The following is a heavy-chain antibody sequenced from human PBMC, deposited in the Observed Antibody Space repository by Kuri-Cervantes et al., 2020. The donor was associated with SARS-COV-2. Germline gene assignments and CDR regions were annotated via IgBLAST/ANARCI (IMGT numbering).Heavy chain of an antibody. CDR2: ISGSGGST. CDR3: ARDSPALYYYGMDV. Sequence: GGSLRLSCAASGFTFSSYAMSWVRQAPGKGLEWVSAISGSGGSTYYADSVKGRFTISRDNSKNTLYLQMNSLRAEDTAVYYCARDSPALYYYGMDVWGQGTTVTVSS. J-gene: IGHJ6*02. CDR1: GFTFSSYA. V-gene: IGHV3-23*01.